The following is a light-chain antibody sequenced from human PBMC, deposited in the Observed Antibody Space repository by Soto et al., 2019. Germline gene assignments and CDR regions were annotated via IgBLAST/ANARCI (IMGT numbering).Light chain of an antibody. CDR2: GAS. J-gene: IGKJ2*01. CDR1: QSVSINY. CDR3: QQYASSPVYT. V-gene: IGKV3-20*01. Sequence: EIVLTQSPGTLSLSPGERATLSCRASQSVSINYLAWYQQKPGQAPRLLIYGASSRATDIPDRFSGSGSGTDFTLTISRLEPEDFALYYCQQYASSPVYTFGQGTKLEIK.